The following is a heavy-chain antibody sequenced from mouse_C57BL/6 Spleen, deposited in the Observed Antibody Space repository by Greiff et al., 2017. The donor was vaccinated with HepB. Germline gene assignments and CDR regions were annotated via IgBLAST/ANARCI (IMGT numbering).Heavy chain of an antibody. CDR2: INPSNGGT. J-gene: IGHJ4*01. V-gene: IGHV1-53*01. D-gene: IGHD2-4*01. CDR3: ARERKYDYDGYCYAMDY. Sequence: QVQLQQPGTELVKPGASVKLSCKASGYTFTSYWMHWVKQRPGQGLEWIGNINPSNGGTNYNEKFKSKATLTVDKSSSTAYMQLSSLTSEDSAVYYSARERKYDYDGYCYAMDYWGQGTSVTVSS. CDR1: GYTFTSYW.